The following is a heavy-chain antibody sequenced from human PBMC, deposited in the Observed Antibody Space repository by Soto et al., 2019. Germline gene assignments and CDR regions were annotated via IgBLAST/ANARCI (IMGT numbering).Heavy chain of an antibody. CDR3: ARRIAMAGIEDH. CDR1: GFTFSSYG. V-gene: IGHV3-23*01. J-gene: IGHJ4*02. Sequence: SLRLSCAASGFTFSSYGMHWVRQAPGKGLEWVSAISGGGANTYYADSVKGRFTISRDDSKKILYLQMNSLRAEDTAIYYCARRIAMAGIEDHWGQGTLVTVSS. D-gene: IGHD6-19*01. CDR2: ISGGGANT.